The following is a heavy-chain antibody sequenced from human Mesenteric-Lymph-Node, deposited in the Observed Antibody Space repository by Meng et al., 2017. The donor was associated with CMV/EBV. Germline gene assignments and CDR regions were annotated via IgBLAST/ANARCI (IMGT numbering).Heavy chain of an antibody. V-gene: IGHV3-21*06. J-gene: IGHJ6*02. CDR2: ISSTSTYI. D-gene: IGHD3-10*01. CDR3: ARDRVNPMEERYYYGMDV. Sequence: GGSLRLSCAASGFTFSTSSMNWVRQAPGKGLEWVSSISSTSTYIYYADSVKGRFTISRDNAKNSLYLQMNSLRAEDTAVYYCARDRVNPMEERYYYGMDVWGQGTTVTVSS. CDR1: GFTFSTSS.